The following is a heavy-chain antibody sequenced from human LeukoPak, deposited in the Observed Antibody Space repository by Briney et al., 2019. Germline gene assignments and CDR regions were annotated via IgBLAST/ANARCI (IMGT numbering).Heavy chain of an antibody. CDR1: GFTFSSYA. Sequence: GRSLRLSCAASGFTFSSYAMHWVRQAPGKGLEWVAVISYDGSNKYYADSVKGRFTISRDNSKNTLYLQMNSLRAEDTAVYYCARGGLDFWSGYYEDYWGQGTLVTVSS. J-gene: IGHJ4*02. V-gene: IGHV3-30-3*01. CDR2: ISYDGSNK. D-gene: IGHD3-3*01. CDR3: ARGGLDFWSGYYEDY.